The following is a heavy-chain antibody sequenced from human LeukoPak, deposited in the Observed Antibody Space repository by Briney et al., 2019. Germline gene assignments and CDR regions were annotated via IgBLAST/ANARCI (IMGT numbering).Heavy chain of an antibody. CDR2: IYPGDSDT. V-gene: IGHV5-51*01. CDR1: GYSFTSYW. CDR3: ARMEYAPRYYYYGMDV. J-gene: IGHJ6*02. Sequence: GESLKISCKGSGYSFTSYWIGWVRQMPGKGLEWMGIIYPGDSDTRYSPSFEGQVTISADKSISTAYLQWSSLKASDTAMYYCARMEYAPRYYYYGMDVWGQGTTVTVSS. D-gene: IGHD2-8*01.